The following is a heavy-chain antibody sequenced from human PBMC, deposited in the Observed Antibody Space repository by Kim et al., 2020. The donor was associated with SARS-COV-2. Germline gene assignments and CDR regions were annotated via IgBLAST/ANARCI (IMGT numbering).Heavy chain of an antibody. CDR2: IYHSGCT. CDR1: GGSISSSNW. D-gene: IGHD3-16*02. J-gene: IGHJ4*02. Sequence: SETLSLTCAVSGGSISSSNWWSWVRQPPGKGLEWIGEIYHSGCTNYNPSLKSRVTISVDKSKNQFSLKLSSVTAADTAVYYCARDGGDGYYDYVWGSYRTSYFDYWGQGTLVTVSS. CDR3: ARDGGDGYYDYVWGSYRTSYFDY. V-gene: IGHV4-4*02.